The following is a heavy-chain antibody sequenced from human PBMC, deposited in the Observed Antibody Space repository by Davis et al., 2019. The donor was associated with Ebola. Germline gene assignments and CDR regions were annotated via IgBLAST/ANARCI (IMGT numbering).Heavy chain of an antibody. D-gene: IGHD2-2*01. CDR1: GYGFTNSW. CDR3: ARQGTTSWDS. Sequence: GASLKISCTGSGYGFTNSWIGWVRQMPGKGLEWMCFIFPDDSDATYSPSFQGQVTFSVDKSIRTAYLHWNSLKASDTATYYCARQGTTSWDSWGQGTLVTVSS. CDR2: IFPDDSDA. V-gene: IGHV5-51*01. J-gene: IGHJ4*02.